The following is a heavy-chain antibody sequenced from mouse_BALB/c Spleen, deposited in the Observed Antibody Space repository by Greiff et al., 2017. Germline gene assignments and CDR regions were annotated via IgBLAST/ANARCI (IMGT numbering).Heavy chain of an antibody. D-gene: IGHD2-1*01. CDR1: GYTFTNYW. CDR3: ARDLPYAMDY. Sequence: VQLVESGAELVRPGTSVKISCKASGYTFTNYWLGWVKQRPGHGLEWIGDIYPGGGYTNYNEKFQGKATITADTSSNTAYLQLSSLTSEDTAVYYCARDLPYAMDYWGQGTSVTVSS. V-gene: IGHV1-63*02. CDR2: IYPGGGYT. J-gene: IGHJ4*01.